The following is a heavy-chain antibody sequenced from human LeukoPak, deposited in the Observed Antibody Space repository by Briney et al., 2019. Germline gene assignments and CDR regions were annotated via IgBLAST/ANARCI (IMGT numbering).Heavy chain of an antibody. CDR3: AKPNYGDYVSVPFDY. CDR2: ISSSGSTI. J-gene: IGHJ4*02. CDR1: GFTFSSYE. V-gene: IGHV3-48*03. D-gene: IGHD4-17*01. Sequence: GGSLRLSCAASGFTFSSYEMNWVRQAPGKGLEWVSYISSSGSTIYYADSVKGRFTISRDNSKNTLYLQMNSLRAEDTAVYYCAKPNYGDYVSVPFDYWGQGTLVTVSS.